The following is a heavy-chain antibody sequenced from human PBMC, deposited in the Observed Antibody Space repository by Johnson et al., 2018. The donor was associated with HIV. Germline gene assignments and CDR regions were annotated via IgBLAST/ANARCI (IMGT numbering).Heavy chain of an antibody. CDR1: GFTFSSYA. CDR2: ISYDGSNK. V-gene: IGHV3-30-3*01. J-gene: IGHJ3*02. CDR3: ARDGKVGATPRRAFDI. D-gene: IGHD1-26*01. Sequence: QVQLVESGGGVVQPGRSLRLSCVASGFTFSSYAMHWVRQALGKGLEWVAVISYDGSNKYYADSVKGRFTISRDNSKNTLYLQMNSLRAEDTAVYYCARDGKVGATPRRAFDIWGQGTMVTVSS.